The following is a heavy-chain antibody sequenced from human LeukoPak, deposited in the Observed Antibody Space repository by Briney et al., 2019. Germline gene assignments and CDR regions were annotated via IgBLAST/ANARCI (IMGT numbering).Heavy chain of an antibody. D-gene: IGHD2-2*01. V-gene: IGHV3-23*01. CDR1: GFTFSSYA. J-gene: IGHJ3*02. CDR3: ARDVVPAEYDGDAFDI. CDR2: ISGSGGST. Sequence: GGSLRLSCAASGFTFSSYAMSWVRQAPGKGLEWVSAISGSGGSTYYADSVKGRFTISRDNSKNTLYLQMNSLRAEDTAVYYCARDVVPAEYDGDAFDIWGQGTMVTVSS.